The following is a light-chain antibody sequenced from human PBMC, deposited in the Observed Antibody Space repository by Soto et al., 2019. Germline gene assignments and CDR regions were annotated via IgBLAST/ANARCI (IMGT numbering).Light chain of an antibody. V-gene: IGKV1-39*01. CDR2: AAS. CDR3: QQYNSYPLT. Sequence: DIQMTQSPSTLSASVGDRVTITCRASQSISIYLNWYQQKPGKAPKVLIYAASSLQSGVPPRFSGSGSGTDFTLTISSLQPEDFATYYCQQYNSYPLTFGGGTKVDI. CDR1: QSISIY. J-gene: IGKJ4*01.